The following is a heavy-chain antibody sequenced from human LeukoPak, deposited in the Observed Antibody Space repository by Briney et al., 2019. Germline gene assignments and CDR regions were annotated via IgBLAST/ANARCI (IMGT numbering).Heavy chain of an antibody. D-gene: IGHD1-14*01. J-gene: IGHJ3*01. CDR1: GFTFSYAW. V-gene: IGHV3-15*01. CDR2: IKNKLDGGTT. CDR3: ASYNDRDAFNF. Sequence: PGGSLGLSCAASGFTFSYAWMSWVRQAPGKGLEWVGLIKNKLDGGTTDYVAPVKGRFTISRDDSRNTLYLQLSSLKSEDTAMYYCASYNDRDAFNFWGQGTMVTVSS.